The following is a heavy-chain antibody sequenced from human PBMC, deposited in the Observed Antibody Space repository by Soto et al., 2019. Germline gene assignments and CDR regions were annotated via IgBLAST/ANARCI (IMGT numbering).Heavy chain of an antibody. CDR3: AREAWADKARFDP. V-gene: IGHV4-31*03. Sequence: SETLSLTCIGSGGSLSSDDYYWSWLRQHTGKGLEWIGYITYSGSTYYNPSLKRRVTISIDTSNNQFSLKLNSVTAADTAVYYRAREAWADKARFDPWGQGALVTVSS. D-gene: IGHD3-16*01. CDR2: ITYSGST. CDR1: GGSLSSDDYY. J-gene: IGHJ5*02.